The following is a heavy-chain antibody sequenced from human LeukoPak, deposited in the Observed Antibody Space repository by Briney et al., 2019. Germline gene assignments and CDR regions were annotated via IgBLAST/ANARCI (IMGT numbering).Heavy chain of an antibody. CDR2: ISAYNGNT. J-gene: IGHJ5*02. CDR3: ARDFPYRGSSP. V-gene: IGHV1-18*01. D-gene: IGHD1-26*01. Sequence: ASVKVSCKASGYTSTSYGISWVRQAPGQGLEWMGWISAYNGNTNYAQKLQGRITMTTDTSTSTAYMELRSLRSDDTAVYYCARDFPYRGSSPWGRGPLVTVSS. CDR1: GYTSTSYG.